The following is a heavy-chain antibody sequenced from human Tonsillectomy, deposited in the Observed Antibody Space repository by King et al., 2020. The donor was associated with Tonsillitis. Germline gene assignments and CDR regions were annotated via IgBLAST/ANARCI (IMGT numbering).Heavy chain of an antibody. V-gene: IGHV4-34*01. D-gene: IGHD3-3*01. CDR1: GGSFSGYY. Sequence: HVQLQQWGARLLKPSETLSLTCAVYGGSFSGYYWTWIRQPPGKGLEWIGEINHSGSTNYNPSLKSRVTISVDTSTNQFSLTLSAVTAADTAVYYCARGGGSIFGVIVADSYYYYMDVWGKGTTVTVSS. J-gene: IGHJ6*03. CDR3: ARGGGSIFGVIVADSYYYYMDV. CDR2: INHSGST.